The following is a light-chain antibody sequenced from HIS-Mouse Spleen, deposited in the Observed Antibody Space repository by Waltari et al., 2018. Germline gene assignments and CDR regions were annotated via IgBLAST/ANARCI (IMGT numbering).Light chain of an antibody. Sequence: VMTQSPLSLPVTPGEPASISCRSSQSLLHSNGYNYLDWYLQKPGQSPQLLIYLGSNRASGVPDRFSGSGSGTDFTLKISRVEAEDVGVYYCMQALQTWTFGQGTKVEIK. CDR2: LGS. V-gene: IGKV2-28*01. J-gene: IGKJ1*01. CDR3: MQALQTWT. CDR1: QSLLHSNGYNY.